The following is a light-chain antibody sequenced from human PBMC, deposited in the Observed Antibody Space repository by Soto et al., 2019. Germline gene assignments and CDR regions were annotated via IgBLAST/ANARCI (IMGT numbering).Light chain of an antibody. Sequence: IVMTPPPDTLSVSHGVSATLFCTPSQHISFYLAWYQQRPGQAPRLFIYGASTRAAGIPARFSGSGAGTEFALTISSLQSEDFAVYYCQQYNKWPRTFGQGTKVDIK. CDR1: QHISFY. J-gene: IGKJ1*01. CDR3: QQYNKWPRT. V-gene: IGKV3-15*01. CDR2: GAS.